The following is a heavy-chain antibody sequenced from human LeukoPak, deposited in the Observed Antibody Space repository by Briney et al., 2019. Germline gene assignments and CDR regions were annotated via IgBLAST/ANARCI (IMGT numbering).Heavy chain of an antibody. D-gene: IGHD3-16*01. J-gene: IGHJ3*02. V-gene: IGHV3-30-3*01. CDR3: ARDGQGGVTNAFDI. CDR1: GFTFSYNT. Sequence: GGSLRLSCAASGFTFSYNTMHWVRRTPGKGLEWVVLVSYDGSIKRYADSVKGRFTISRDNPNNILYLQMDSLRAEDTAVYYCARDGQGGVTNAFDIGGQGTMVTVSS. CDR2: VSYDGSIK.